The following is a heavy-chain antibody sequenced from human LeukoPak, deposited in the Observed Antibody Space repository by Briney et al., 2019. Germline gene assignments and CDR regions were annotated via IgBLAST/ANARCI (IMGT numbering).Heavy chain of an antibody. CDR3: AKGFRDVGGWFDP. CDR1: GGSITGHY. Sequence: PSETLSLTCTVSGGSITGHYWIWVRQPPGKGLEWIGHISYSGKTNYNPSLKSRVAMSVDTSKNQLSLKVTSVTAADTAVYYCAKGFRDVGGWFDPWGRGTLVTVSS. CDR2: ISYSGKT. D-gene: IGHD2-15*01. J-gene: IGHJ5*02. V-gene: IGHV4-59*11.